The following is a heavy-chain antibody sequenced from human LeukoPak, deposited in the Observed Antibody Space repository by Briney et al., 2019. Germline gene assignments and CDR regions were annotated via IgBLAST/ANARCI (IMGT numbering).Heavy chain of an antibody. V-gene: IGHV3-23*01. CDR2: ISGSGGGT. D-gene: IGHD3-22*01. J-gene: IGHJ4*02. CDR1: GITLSNYG. CDR3: AKRGVVIRVILVGFHKEAYYFDS. Sequence: GGSLRLSRAVSGITLSNYGMSWVRQAPGKGLEWVAGISGSGGGTTYADSVKGRFTISRDNAKNTLYLQMNSLRAEDTAVYFCAKRGVVIRVILVGFHKEAYYFDSWGQGALVTVSS.